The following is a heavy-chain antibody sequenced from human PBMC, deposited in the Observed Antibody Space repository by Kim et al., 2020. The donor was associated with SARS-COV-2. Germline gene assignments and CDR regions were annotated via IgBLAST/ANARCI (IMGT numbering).Heavy chain of an antibody. V-gene: IGHV1-69*13. CDR1: GDTFSTYA. J-gene: IGHJ6*01. CDR3: SRKIAQDIVVVPAAVVDYY. Sequence: SVKVSCKASGDTFSTYAISWVRQAPGQGLEWMGGIIPMFGSSNYAQKFQGRATITADESTTTASMELSSLRAAGTAVYYCSRKIAQDIVVVPAAVVDYY. CDR2: IIPMFGSS. D-gene: IGHD2-2*01.